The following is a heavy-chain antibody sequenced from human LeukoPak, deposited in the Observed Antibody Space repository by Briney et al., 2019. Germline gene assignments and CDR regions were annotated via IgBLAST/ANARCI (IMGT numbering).Heavy chain of an antibody. CDR2: INPNSGGT. J-gene: IGHJ4*02. Sequence: ASVKVSCKASGYTFTGYYMHWVRQAPGQGLEWMGWINPNSGGTNYAQKLQGRVTMTTDTSTSTAYMELRSLRSDDTAVYYCARGLEYCTGGVCYGRGSLDYWGQGTLVTVSS. CDR3: ARGLEYCTGGVCYGRGSLDY. D-gene: IGHD2-8*02. V-gene: IGHV1-2*02. CDR1: GYTFTGYY.